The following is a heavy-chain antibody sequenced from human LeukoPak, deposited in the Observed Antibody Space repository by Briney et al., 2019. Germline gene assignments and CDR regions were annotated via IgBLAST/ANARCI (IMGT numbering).Heavy chain of an antibody. J-gene: IGHJ6*03. CDR2: VYYSGST. D-gene: IGHD2-2*01. Sequence: PSETLSLTCTVAGGSMSSSSDYWGWIRQPPGKGLEWIGSVYYSGSTYYNPSLKSRVTISVDTSKNQFSLKLSSVTAADTAVYYCARGKYQLLRAYYYYYMEVWGKGTTVTVSS. CDR3: ARGKYQLLRAYYYYYMEV. V-gene: IGHV4-39*01. CDR1: GGSMSSSSDY.